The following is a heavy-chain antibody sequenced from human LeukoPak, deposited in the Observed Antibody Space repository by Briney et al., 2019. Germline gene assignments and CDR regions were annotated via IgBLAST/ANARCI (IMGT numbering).Heavy chain of an antibody. CDR2: IYYRGST. V-gene: IGHV4-59*12. J-gene: IGHJ4*02. Sequence: SETLSLTCTVSGGSISSDYWSWIRQPPGKGLEWIGYIYYRGSTNYNPSLKSRVTISVDTSKNQFSLKLSSVTAADTAVYYCARGSSGYLYYFDYWGQGTLVTVSA. CDR3: ARGSSGYLYYFDY. CDR1: GGSISSDY. D-gene: IGHD3-22*01.